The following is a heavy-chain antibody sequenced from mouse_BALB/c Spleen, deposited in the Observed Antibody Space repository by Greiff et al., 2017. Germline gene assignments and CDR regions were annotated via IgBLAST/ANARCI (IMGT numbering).Heavy chain of an antibody. D-gene: IGHD2-14*01. Sequence: EVKLVESGPGLVKPSQSLSLTCSVTGYSITSGYYWNWIRQFPGNKLEWMGYISYDGSNNYNPSLKNRISITRDTSKNQFFLKLNSVTTEDTATYYCARDWAPGVRRERYWYFDVWGAGTTVTVSS. J-gene: IGHJ1*01. V-gene: IGHV3-6*02. CDR3: ARDWAPGVRRERYWYFDV. CDR1: GYSITSGYY. CDR2: ISYDGSN.